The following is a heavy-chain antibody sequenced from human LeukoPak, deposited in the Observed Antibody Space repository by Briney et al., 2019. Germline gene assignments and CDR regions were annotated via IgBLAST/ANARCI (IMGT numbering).Heavy chain of an antibody. V-gene: IGHV4-39*01. J-gene: IGHJ4*02. CDR3: VRLVRYCSTHTRYPFDH. D-gene: IGHD2-2*01. CDR2: MYYSGGT. Sequence: PSETLSLTCTLSGGSVSSSSHYWGWIRQPPGKGLEWIGSMYYSGGTYYNPSLKSRVTISIGTSKNQFSLKLNSVTAADTAVYYCVRLVRYCSTHTRYPFDHWGQDTLVTVSS. CDR1: GGSVSSSSHY.